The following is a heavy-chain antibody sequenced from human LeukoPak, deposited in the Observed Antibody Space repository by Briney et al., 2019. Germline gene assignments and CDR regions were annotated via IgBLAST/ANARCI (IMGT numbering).Heavy chain of an antibody. CDR2: IYYNGNT. D-gene: IGHD5-24*01. Sequence: SETLSLTCTLSGGSISSYYWSWIRQTPGKGLEWMGYIYYNGNTKYNPSLKSRVTLSVDTSKNQFSLNLSSVTAADTAVYYCARDDGADSFDTWGQGTFVSVSS. V-gene: IGHV4-59*01. J-gene: IGHJ3*02. CDR1: GGSISSYY. CDR3: ARDDGADSFDT.